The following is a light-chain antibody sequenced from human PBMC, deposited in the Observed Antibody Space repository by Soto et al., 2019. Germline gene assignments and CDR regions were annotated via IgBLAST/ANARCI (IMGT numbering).Light chain of an antibody. J-gene: IGKJ5*01. CDR3: QQYGTSEII. CDR1: QTLSNSF. V-gene: IGKV3-20*01. Sequence: EIELTQSPGTLSLSPGERATLSCRASQTLSNSFIAWYQQKPGQAPRIIIYDTSSRATGVPDRYSASWSGTDCTLTISRLEPEDVSVFFCQQYGTSEIIFGQGTRLEIK. CDR2: DTS.